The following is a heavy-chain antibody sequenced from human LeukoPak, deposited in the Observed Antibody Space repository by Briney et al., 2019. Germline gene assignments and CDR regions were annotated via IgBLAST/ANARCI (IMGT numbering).Heavy chain of an antibody. CDR3: AREVVIVPDYYYYGLDV. CDR2: ISRSGDSL. V-gene: IGHV3-48*04. J-gene: IGHJ6*02. Sequence: GGSLRLSCAASGFTFSSYWMSWVRQAPGKGLEWISFISRSGDSLYYADSVEGRFTISRDNAQDSVYLEMNSLRAEDTAVYYCAREVVIVPDYYYYGLDVWGQGTTVTVSS. CDR1: GFTFSSYW. D-gene: IGHD2/OR15-2a*01.